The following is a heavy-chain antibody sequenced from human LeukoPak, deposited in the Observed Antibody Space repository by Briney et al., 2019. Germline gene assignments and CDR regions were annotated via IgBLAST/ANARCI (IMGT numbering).Heavy chain of an antibody. CDR2: IYTSGST. J-gene: IGHJ6*02. Sequence: SETLSLTCTVSGGSISSYYWSWIRQPAGKGLEWIGRIYTSGSTNYNPSLKSRVTMSVDTSKNQFSLKLSSVTAADTAVYYCARAGLCSGGSCYWYYGMDVWGQGTTVTVSS. CDR3: ARAGLCSGGSCYWYYGMDV. CDR1: GGSISSYY. V-gene: IGHV4-4*07. D-gene: IGHD2-15*01.